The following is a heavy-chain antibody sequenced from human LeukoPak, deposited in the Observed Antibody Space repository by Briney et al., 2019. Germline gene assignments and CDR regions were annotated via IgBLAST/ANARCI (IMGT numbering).Heavy chain of an antibody. CDR2: TSGSGDSA. CDR3: AKEHYGSGMTTFDY. D-gene: IGHD3-10*01. CDR1: GFTFSSYA. J-gene: IGHJ4*02. V-gene: IGHV3-23*01. Sequence: GGSLRLSCAASGFTFSSYAMNWVRQAPGKGLEWVSVTSGSGDSAYYADSVKGRFTISRDNSKNTLYLQMNSLRAEDTAVYYCAKEHYGSGMTTFDYWGQGTLVTVSS.